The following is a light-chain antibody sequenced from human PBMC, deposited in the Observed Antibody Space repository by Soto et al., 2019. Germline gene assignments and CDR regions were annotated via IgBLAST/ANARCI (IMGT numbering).Light chain of an antibody. Sequence: QSVLTQPPSVSEAPRQRVTISCSGSSSNIGNNAVNWYQQLPGKAPKLLIYYDDLLPSGVSDRFSGSKSGTSASLAISGLQSEDEADYYCASWDDNLNGPVFGRGTKLTVL. CDR2: YDD. J-gene: IGLJ2*01. V-gene: IGLV1-36*01. CDR3: ASWDDNLNGPV. CDR1: SSNIGNNA.